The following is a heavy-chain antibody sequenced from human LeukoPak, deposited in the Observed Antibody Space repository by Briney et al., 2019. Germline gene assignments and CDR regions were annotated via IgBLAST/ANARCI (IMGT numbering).Heavy chain of an antibody. Sequence: PGGSLRLSCAASGFTFSSYSMIWVRQAPGKGLEWVSSISSSCSYIYYADSVKGRFTISRDNAKNSLYLQMNSLRAEDTAVYYCARDSGDSSGYYFDAFDIWGQGTMVAVSS. CDR1: GFTFSSYS. V-gene: IGHV3-21*01. CDR3: ARDSGDSSGYYFDAFDI. J-gene: IGHJ3*02. CDR2: ISSSCSYI. D-gene: IGHD3-22*01.